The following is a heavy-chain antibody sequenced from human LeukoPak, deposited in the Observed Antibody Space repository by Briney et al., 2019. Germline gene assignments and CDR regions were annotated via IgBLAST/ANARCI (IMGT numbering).Heavy chain of an antibody. V-gene: IGHV3-7*01. D-gene: IGHD3-22*01. Sequence: GGSLRLSCAASEFSFSNYWMTWVRQAPGKGLEWVANIKQDGSEKYYVDSVKGRFTISRDNAKNSLYLQMNSLRAEDTAVYYCARDLYRIVVVPHYFDYWGQGTLVTVSS. CDR1: EFSFSNYW. CDR2: IKQDGSEK. J-gene: IGHJ4*02. CDR3: ARDLYRIVVVPHYFDY.